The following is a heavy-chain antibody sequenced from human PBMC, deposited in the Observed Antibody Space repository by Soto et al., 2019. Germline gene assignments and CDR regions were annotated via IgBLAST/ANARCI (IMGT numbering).Heavy chain of an antibody. Sequence: SVKVSCKASGGTFSSYTISWVRQAPGQGLEWMGRIIPILGIANYAQKFQGRVTITADKSTSTAYMELSSLRSEDTAVYYCARLSSGSGSYYDYWGQGTLVTVSS. CDR3: ARLSSGSGSYYDY. J-gene: IGHJ4*02. V-gene: IGHV1-69*02. CDR1: GGTFSSYT. D-gene: IGHD3-10*01. CDR2: IIPILGIA.